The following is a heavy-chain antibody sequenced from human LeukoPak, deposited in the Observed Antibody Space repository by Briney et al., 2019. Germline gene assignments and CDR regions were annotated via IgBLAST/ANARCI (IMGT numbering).Heavy chain of an antibody. J-gene: IGHJ4*02. V-gene: IGHV3-7*03. CDR3: ARSDPRIAARLFDY. D-gene: IGHD6-6*01. Sequence: GGSLRLSCVASGFTFSSYWMSWVRQAPGKGLEWVANIKQDGSDKYYVDSVKGRFTISRDNSKNTLYLQMNSLRAEDTAVYYCARSDPRIAARLFDYWGQGTLVTVSS. CDR1: GFTFSSYW. CDR2: IKQDGSDK.